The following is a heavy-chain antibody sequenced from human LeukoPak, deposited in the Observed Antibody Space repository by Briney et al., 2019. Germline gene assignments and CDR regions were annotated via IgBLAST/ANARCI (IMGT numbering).Heavy chain of an antibody. D-gene: IGHD3-22*01. Sequence: ASVKVSCKVSGYTLTELSIHWVRQAPGKGLEWMGGFNPEDGEKIYVQKFQGRVTMTEDTSIDTAYMELRSLRSDDTAVYYCAREQDNYDSSGYYDYWGQGTLVTVSS. CDR3: AREQDNYDSSGYYDY. V-gene: IGHV1-24*01. CDR2: FNPEDGEK. J-gene: IGHJ4*02. CDR1: GYTLTELS.